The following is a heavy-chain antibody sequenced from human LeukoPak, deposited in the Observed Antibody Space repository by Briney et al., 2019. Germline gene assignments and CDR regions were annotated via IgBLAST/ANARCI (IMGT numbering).Heavy chain of an antibody. CDR2: ISGSGGST. CDR3: AHHGGGTIRIAAFDI. Sequence: GGSLRLSCAASGFTFSSYAMSWVRQAPGKGLEWVSAISGSGGSTYYADSVKGRFTISRDNSKNTLCLQMNSLRAEDTAIYYCAHHGGGTIRIAAFDIWGQGTMVTVSS. D-gene: IGHD3-3*01. CDR1: GFTFSSYA. J-gene: IGHJ3*02. V-gene: IGHV3-23*01.